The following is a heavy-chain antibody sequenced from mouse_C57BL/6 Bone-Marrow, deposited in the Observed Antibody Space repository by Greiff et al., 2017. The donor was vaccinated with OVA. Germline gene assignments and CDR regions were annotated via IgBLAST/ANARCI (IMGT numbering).Heavy chain of an antibody. J-gene: IGHJ1*03. CDR3: ARSNYYGSSLWYFDV. Sequence: VQLQQSGAELVRPGTSVKMSCKASGYTFTNYWIGWAKQRPGHGLEWIGDIYPGGGYTNYNEKFKGKATLTADKSSSTAYMQFSSLTSEDSAIYYFARSNYYGSSLWYFDVWGTGTTVTVSS. V-gene: IGHV1-63*01. CDR1: GYTFTNYW. D-gene: IGHD1-1*01. CDR2: IYPGGGYT.